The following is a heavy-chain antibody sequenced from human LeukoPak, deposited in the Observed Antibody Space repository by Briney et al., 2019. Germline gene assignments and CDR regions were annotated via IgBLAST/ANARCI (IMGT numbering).Heavy chain of an antibody. V-gene: IGHV3-33*01. D-gene: IGHD3-9*01. CDR1: GFTFSSFG. J-gene: IGHJ4*02. Sequence: GTSLRLSCAASGFTFSSFGMHWVRQAPGKGLEWVTLIWYDGSSEYYADSVKGRFTIPRDNSKNRLYLQINSLRVEDTAVYYCARDSYDILTGYYSGPDYWGQGTLVTVSS. CDR2: IWYDGSSE. CDR3: ARDSYDILTGYYSGPDY.